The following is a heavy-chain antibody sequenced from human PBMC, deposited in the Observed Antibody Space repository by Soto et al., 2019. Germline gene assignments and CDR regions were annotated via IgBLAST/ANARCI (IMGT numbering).Heavy chain of an antibody. V-gene: IGHV3-74*01. Sequence: PGGSLRLSCAASGFTFSTYWMHWVRQAPGKGLEWVSRMNSDGSYTDYADSVKGRLTISRDNARSTLYLQMDSLREEDSAVYYCARYCTGCARYCTGGNCSHCFDYWGQGILVTVSS. J-gene: IGHJ4*02. CDR2: MNSDGSYT. D-gene: IGHD2-15*01. CDR3: ARYCTGCARYCTGGNCSHCFDY. CDR1: GFTFSTYW.